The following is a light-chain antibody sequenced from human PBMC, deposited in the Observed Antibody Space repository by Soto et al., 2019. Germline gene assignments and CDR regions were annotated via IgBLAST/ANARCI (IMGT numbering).Light chain of an antibody. CDR2: DAS. J-gene: IGKJ5*01. CDR3: QERSNWIT. Sequence: EIVMTQSPATLSVSPGERATLSCRASQGVSSYLAWYQQKPGQAPRILIYDASNRATGIPARFSGSGSGTDFTLTISSLEPEDFAVYYCQERSNWITFGQGTRLEIK. CDR1: QGVSSY. V-gene: IGKV3-11*01.